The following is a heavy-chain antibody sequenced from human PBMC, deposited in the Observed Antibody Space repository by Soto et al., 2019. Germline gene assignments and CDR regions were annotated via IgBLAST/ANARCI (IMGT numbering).Heavy chain of an antibody. Sequence: SETLSLTCALYGGSFDGYYWSWIRQSPGKGLEWIGEIHHSGSTKYNPSLKSRVSLSVDTSTKQFSLKMTSMTAADRGVYYCARGVDYWSGYLVWGQGTPVT. CDR1: GGSFDGYY. CDR3: ARGVDYWSGYLV. J-gene: IGHJ4*02. V-gene: IGHV4-34*01. CDR2: IHHSGST. D-gene: IGHD5-12*01.